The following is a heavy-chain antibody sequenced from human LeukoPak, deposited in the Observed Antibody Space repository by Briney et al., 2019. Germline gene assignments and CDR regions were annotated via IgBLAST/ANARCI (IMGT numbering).Heavy chain of an antibody. CDR2: ISGSGGST. CDR3: AKDMELAGNY. CDR1: GFFFNTNA. D-gene: IGHD4/OR15-4a*01. Sequence: GGSLRLSCAASGFFFNTNAMSWVRQAPGKGLEWVSAISGSGGSTYYADSVKGRFTISRDNSKNTLYLQMNSLRAEDTAVYYCAKDMELAGNYWGQGTLVTVSS. V-gene: IGHV3-23*01. J-gene: IGHJ4*02.